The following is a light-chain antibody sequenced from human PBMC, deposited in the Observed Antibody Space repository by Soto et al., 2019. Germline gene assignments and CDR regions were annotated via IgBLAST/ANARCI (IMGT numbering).Light chain of an antibody. CDR2: AAS. J-gene: IGKJ4*01. CDR3: LQHNSYPLT. V-gene: IGKV1-9*01. Sequence: DIKLNQSPSFLSASVGDTVTITCRASQGISTYLAWYQQKPGKAPKLLIYAASSLQSGVPSRFSGSGSGTEFTLTISSLQPEDFATYYCLQHNSYPLTFGGGTRW. CDR1: QGISTY.